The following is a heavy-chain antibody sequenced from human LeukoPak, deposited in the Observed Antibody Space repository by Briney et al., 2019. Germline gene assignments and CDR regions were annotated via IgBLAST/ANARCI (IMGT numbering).Heavy chain of an antibody. Sequence: ASVNLSCKASGYTFTGVYVPCVGRAPGQELKWMGWINPNSVGTNYAQTFQARVTMTRDTSIRTACMELSRLISDVPALYYCASAIDYYGSGSYYRGADAFDIWGQGTMVTVSS. J-gene: IGHJ3*02. CDR2: INPNSVGT. V-gene: IGHV1-2*02. D-gene: IGHD3-10*01. CDR3: ASAIDYYGSGSYYRGADAFDI. CDR1: GYTFTGVY.